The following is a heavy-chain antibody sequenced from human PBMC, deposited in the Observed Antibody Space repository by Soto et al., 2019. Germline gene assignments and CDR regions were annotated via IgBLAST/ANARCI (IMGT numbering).Heavy chain of an antibody. CDR3: ARDRPVVLMVHAINAFDI. J-gene: IGHJ3*02. D-gene: IGHD2-8*01. CDR2: IYYSGST. Sequence: SETLSLTCTVSGGSISSYYWSWIRQPPGKGLEWIGYIYYSGSTNYNPSLKSRVTISVDTSKNQFSLKLSSVTAADTAVYFFARDRPVVLMVHAINAFDIWGQGTMVTVSS. V-gene: IGHV4-59*01. CDR1: GGSISSYY.